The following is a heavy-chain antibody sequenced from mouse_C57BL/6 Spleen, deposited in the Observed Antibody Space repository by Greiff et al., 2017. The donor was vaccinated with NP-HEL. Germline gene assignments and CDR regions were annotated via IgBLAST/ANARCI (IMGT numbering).Heavy chain of an antibody. V-gene: IGHV5-16*01. CDR3: ARGSYSKDAMDY. D-gene: IGHD2-5*01. CDR2: INYDGSST. J-gene: IGHJ4*01. CDR1: GFTFSDYY. Sequence: DVKLVESEGGLVQPGSSMKLSCTASGFTFSDYYMAWVRQVPEKGLEWVANINYDGSSTYYLDSLKSRFIISRDNAKNILYLQMSSLKSEDTATYYCARGSYSKDAMDYWGQGTSVTVSS.